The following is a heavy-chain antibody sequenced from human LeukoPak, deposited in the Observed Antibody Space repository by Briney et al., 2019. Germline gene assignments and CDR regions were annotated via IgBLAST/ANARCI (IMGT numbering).Heavy chain of an antibody. Sequence: KPSETLSLTCAVYGGSFSGYYWSWIRQPPGKGLEWIGEINHSGSTNYNPSLKSRVTISVDTSKNQFSLKLRSVTAADTAVYYCARMGGYGRWLRPGAVGYWGQGTLVTVSS. D-gene: IGHD5-12*01. V-gene: IGHV4-34*01. J-gene: IGHJ4*02. CDR1: GGSFSGYY. CDR2: INHSGST. CDR3: ARMGGYGRWLRPGAVGY.